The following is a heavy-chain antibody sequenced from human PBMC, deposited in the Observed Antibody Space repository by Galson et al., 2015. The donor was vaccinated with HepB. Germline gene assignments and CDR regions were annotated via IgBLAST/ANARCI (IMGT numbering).Heavy chain of an antibody. Sequence: SLRLSCAASGFTFDDYAMHWVRQAPGKGLEWVSTISWNSGWIGYADSVKGRFTISRDNAKNSLYLQMNSLRPEDTALYYCTKEKTMIVVARPYYFDYWGQGTLVTVSS. D-gene: IGHD3-22*01. V-gene: IGHV3-9*01. CDR2: ISWNSGWI. J-gene: IGHJ4*02. CDR1: GFTFDDYA. CDR3: TKEKTMIVVARPYYFDY.